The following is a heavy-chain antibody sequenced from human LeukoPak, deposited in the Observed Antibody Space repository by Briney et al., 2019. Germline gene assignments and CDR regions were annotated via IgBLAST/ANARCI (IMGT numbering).Heavy chain of an antibody. Sequence: PGGSLRLSCAASGFTFSSYAMNWVRQAPGKGLEWVSAISGSGGSIYYADSVKGRFTISRDSSRNTLYLQMNSLRAEDTAVYYCAKDLGVATTPPDYWGQGTLVTVSS. CDR1: GFTFSSYA. V-gene: IGHV3-23*01. CDR3: AKDLGVATTPPDY. CDR2: ISGSGGSI. D-gene: IGHD5-12*01. J-gene: IGHJ4*02.